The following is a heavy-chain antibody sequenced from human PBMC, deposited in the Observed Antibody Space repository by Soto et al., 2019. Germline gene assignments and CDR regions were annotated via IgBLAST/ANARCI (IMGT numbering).Heavy chain of an antibody. J-gene: IGHJ4*02. Sequence: GGSLRLSCAASGFTFSSYAMSWVRQAPGKGLEWVSAISGSGGSTYYADSVKGRFTIPRDNSKNTLYLQMNSLRAEDTAVYYCAKDTVDRYCTNGVCYSNAYWGQGTLVTVSS. CDR1: GFTFSSYA. CDR2: ISGSGGST. V-gene: IGHV3-23*01. D-gene: IGHD2-8*01. CDR3: AKDTVDRYCTNGVCYSNAY.